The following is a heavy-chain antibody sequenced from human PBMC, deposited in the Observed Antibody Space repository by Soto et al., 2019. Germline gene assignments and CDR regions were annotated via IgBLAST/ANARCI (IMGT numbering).Heavy chain of an antibody. D-gene: IGHD6-6*01. V-gene: IGHV5-51*01. CDR2: IYPGDSDT. CDR1: GYSFTSYW. Sequence: PGESLKISCKGSGYSFTSYWIGWVRQMPGKGLEWMGIIYPGDSDTRYSPSFQGQVTISADKCISTAYLQWSSLKASDTAMYYCARLSVGYSSSSVIDYYSMDVWGQGTTVTVSS. J-gene: IGHJ6*02. CDR3: ARLSVGYSSSSVIDYYSMDV.